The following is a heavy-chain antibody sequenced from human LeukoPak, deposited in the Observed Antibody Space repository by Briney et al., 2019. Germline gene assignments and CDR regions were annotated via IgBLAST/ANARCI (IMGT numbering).Heavy chain of an antibody. CDR2: ISYDGSNK. J-gene: IGHJ4*02. D-gene: IGHD5-18*01. CDR1: GFTFSSYG. CDR3: AKLRVAKDTAMGEYYFDY. V-gene: IGHV3-30*18. Sequence: GRSLTLSCAASGFTFSSYGMHWVRQAPGKGLEWVAVISYDGSNKYYADSVKGRFTISRDNSKNTLYLQMNSLRAEDTAVYYCAKLRVAKDTAMGEYYFDYWGQGTLVTVSS.